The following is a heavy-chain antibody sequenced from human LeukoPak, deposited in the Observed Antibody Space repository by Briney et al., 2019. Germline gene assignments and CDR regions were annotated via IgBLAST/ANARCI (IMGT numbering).Heavy chain of an antibody. Sequence: PSETLSLTCTVSGGSISSYYWSWIRQPAGKGLELIGRIYTSGSTNYNPSLKSRLTMSVDTSKNQFSLNLTSGTAADTAVYYCAGGDKPGQGFDYWGQGTLVTVSS. CDR1: GGSISSYY. V-gene: IGHV4-4*07. J-gene: IGHJ4*02. D-gene: IGHD2-15*01. CDR2: IYTSGST. CDR3: AGGDKPGQGFDY.